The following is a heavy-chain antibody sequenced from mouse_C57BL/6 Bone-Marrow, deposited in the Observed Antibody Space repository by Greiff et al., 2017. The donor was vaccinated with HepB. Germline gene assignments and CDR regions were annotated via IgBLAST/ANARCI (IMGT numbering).Heavy chain of an antibody. V-gene: IGHV1-81*01. CDR2: IYPRSGNT. J-gene: IGHJ2*01. CDR1: GYTFTSYG. D-gene: IGHD1-1*01. CDR3: ARSNLLLQDDYFDY. Sequence: QVQLQQSGAELARPGASVKLSCKASGYTFTSYGISWVKQSTGQGLEWIGEIYPRSGNTYYNEKFKGKGTLTADKSSSTVYMELRSLTSEDSAVYFCARSNLLLQDDYFDYRGQGTTLTVAS.